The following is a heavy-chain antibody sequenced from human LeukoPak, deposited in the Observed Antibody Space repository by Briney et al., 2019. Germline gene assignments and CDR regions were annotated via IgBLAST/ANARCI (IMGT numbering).Heavy chain of an antibody. J-gene: IGHJ4*02. D-gene: IGHD6-19*01. CDR2: IYYSGST. Sequence: SGTLSLTCTVSGGSISSGDYYWSWIRQPPGKGLEWIGYIYYSGSTYYNPSLKSRVTISVDTSKNQFSLKLSSVTAADTAVYYCARGVPSAVENYWGQGTLVTVSS. CDR3: ARGVPSAVENY. CDR1: GGSISSGDYY. V-gene: IGHV4-30-4*01.